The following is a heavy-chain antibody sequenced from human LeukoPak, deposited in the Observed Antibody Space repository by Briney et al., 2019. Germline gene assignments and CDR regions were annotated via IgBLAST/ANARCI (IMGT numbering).Heavy chain of an antibody. J-gene: IGHJ4*02. CDR3: ARAAELATIAGYFDY. Sequence: GGSLRLSCAASGFTFSSYGIHWVRQAPGKGLEWVAVIWYDGTNKYYADSVKGRFTISRDNSKNTLYLQMSSLRAEDTAVYYCARAAELATIAGYFDYWGQGTLVTVSS. CDR2: IWYDGTNK. D-gene: IGHD5-24*01. V-gene: IGHV3-33*01. CDR1: GFTFSSYG.